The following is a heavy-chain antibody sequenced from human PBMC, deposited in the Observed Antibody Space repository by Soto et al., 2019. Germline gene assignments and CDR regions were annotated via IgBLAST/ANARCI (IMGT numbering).Heavy chain of an antibody. J-gene: IGHJ4*02. Sequence: SETLSLTCAVAGGSISSYYWSWIRQPAGKGLEWIGRIYRSGTTNYNPSLNSRVTMSADTSKNHYSLKLSSVTAADTAVYYGARDTFWSASFALVYWGQGAPGHRLL. CDR2: IYRSGTT. CDR3: ARDTFWSASFALVY. CDR1: GGSISSYY. V-gene: IGHV4-4*07. D-gene: IGHD3-3*01.